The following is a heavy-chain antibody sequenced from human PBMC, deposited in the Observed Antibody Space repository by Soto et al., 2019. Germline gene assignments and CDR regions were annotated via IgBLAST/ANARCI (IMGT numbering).Heavy chain of an antibody. CDR2: ITWDSVNI. Sequence: PGGSLRLSCAASGFKIDDYAMHWVRQVPGKGLEWVSAITWDSVNIAYADSVKGRFTISRDNAKNSLYLQMNSLRADDTAFYYCAKGVVAAAISAGMDVWGQGTAVTVSS. V-gene: IGHV3-9*01. J-gene: IGHJ6*02. D-gene: IGHD2-2*01. CDR1: GFKIDDYA. CDR3: AKGVVAAAISAGMDV.